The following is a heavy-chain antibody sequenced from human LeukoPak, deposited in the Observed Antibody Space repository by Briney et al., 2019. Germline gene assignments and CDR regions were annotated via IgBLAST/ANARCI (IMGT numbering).Heavy chain of an antibody. J-gene: IGHJ4*02. CDR2: IYHSGST. Sequence: SETLSLTCTVSGGSISSGSYYWSWIRQPAGKGLEWIGYIYHSGSTYYNPSLKSRVTISVDRSKNQFSLKLSSVTAADTAVYYCARVPTGEYMDYWGQGTLVTVSS. CDR3: ARVPTGEYMDY. V-gene: IGHV4-30-2*01. D-gene: IGHD7-27*01. CDR1: GGSISSGSYY.